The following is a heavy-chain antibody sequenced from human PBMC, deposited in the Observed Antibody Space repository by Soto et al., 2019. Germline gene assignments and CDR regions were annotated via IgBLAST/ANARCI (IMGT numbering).Heavy chain of an antibody. CDR1: GFTFSSYA. CDR3: AKDIPNCSGGSCYAFDI. J-gene: IGHJ3*02. Sequence: GGSLRLSCAASGFTFSSYAMSWVRQAPGKGLEWVSAISGSGGSTYYADSVKGRFTISRDNSKNTLYLQMNSLRAEDTAVYYCAKDIPNCSGGSCYAFDIWGQGTMVTV. CDR2: ISGSGGST. V-gene: IGHV3-23*01. D-gene: IGHD2-15*01.